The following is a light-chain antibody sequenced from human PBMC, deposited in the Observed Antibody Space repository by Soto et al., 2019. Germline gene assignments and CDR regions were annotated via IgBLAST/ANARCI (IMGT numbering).Light chain of an antibody. CDR3: CSFAGSFTSYV. Sequence: QSALTQPRSVSGSPGQSVTISCTGTTNYVSWFQQLPGKAPKLIIYDVNKRPSGVPGRFSGSKSGNTASLTISGLQAEDAADYYCCSFAGSFTSYVFGTGTKVTVL. CDR2: DVN. CDR1: TNY. V-gene: IGLV2-11*01. J-gene: IGLJ1*01.